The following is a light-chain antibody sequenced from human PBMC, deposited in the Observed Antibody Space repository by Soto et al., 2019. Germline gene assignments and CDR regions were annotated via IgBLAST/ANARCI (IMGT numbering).Light chain of an antibody. V-gene: IGLV1-44*01. CDR1: SSNIGSNT. CDR2: SNN. Sequence: QPALTQPPSASGTPLQRGTISCSGSSSNIGSNTVNWYQQLPGTAPKLLIYSNNQRPSGVPGRFSGSKSGTSASLAISGLQSEDEADYYCAAWDDSLNASYVFGTGTKVTVL. CDR3: AAWDDSLNASYV. J-gene: IGLJ1*01.